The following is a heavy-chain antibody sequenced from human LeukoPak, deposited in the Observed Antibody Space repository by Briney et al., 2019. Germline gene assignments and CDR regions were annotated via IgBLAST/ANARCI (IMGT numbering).Heavy chain of an antibody. Sequence: ASVKVSCKASGGTFSSYAISWVRQAPGRGLEWMGGIIPIFGTANYAQKFQGRVTITADKSTSTAYMELSSLRSEDTAVYYCARSRYSYGLGYFDYWGQGTLVTVSS. CDR3: ARSRYSYGLGYFDY. D-gene: IGHD5-18*01. J-gene: IGHJ4*02. CDR1: GGTFSSYA. CDR2: IIPIFGTA. V-gene: IGHV1-69*06.